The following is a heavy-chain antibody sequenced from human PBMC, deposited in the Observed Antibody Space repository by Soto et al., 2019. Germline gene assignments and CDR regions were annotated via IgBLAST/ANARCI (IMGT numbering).Heavy chain of an antibody. CDR3: AGSEVLDFDY. CDR1: GGSISSGGYS. Sequence: SETLSLTCAVSGGSISSGGYSWSWIRQPPGKGLEWIGYIYHSGSTYYNPSLKSRVTISVDRSKNQFSLKLSSVTAADTAVYYCAGSEVLDFDYWGQGTLVTVSS. V-gene: IGHV4-30-2*01. J-gene: IGHJ4*02. CDR2: IYHSGST.